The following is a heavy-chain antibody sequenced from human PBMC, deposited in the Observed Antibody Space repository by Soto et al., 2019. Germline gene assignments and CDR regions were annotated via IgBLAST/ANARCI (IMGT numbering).Heavy chain of an antibody. V-gene: IGHV4-59*01. CDR3: ARVPDYHDSSGFDY. CDR1: GGSISSYY. D-gene: IGHD3-22*01. J-gene: IGHJ4*02. CDR2: IYYSGST. Sequence: SETLSLTCTVSGGSISSYYWSWIRQPPGKGLEWIGYIYYSGSTNYNPSLKSRVTISVDTSKNQFSLKLSSVTAADTAVYYCARVPDYHDSSGFDYWGQGTLVTVSS.